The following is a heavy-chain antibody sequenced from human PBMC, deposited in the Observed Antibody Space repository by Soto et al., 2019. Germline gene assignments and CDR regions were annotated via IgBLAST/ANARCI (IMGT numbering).Heavy chain of an antibody. Sequence: GGSLRLSCAASGFTFSSYGMHWVRQAPGKGLEWVAVIWYDGSNKYYADSVKGRSTISRDNSKNTLYLQMNSLRAEDTAVYYGARESDDYSMDVWGQGNTVTVS. CDR1: GFTFSSYG. CDR3: ARESDDYSMDV. V-gene: IGHV3-33*01. CDR2: IWYDGSNK. J-gene: IGHJ6*02.